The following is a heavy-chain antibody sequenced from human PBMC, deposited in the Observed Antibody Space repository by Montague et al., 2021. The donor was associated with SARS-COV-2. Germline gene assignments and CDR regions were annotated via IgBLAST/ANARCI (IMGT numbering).Heavy chain of an antibody. Sequence: SETLSLTCTVSGGSISSYYWNWIRQSAGRGLEWIGRICTSGSTNYDPSLKSRVTMSVDTSKNQFSLKLSSVTAADTAVYYCARGALFYDSSGYYSDAFDIWGQGTMVTVSS. D-gene: IGHD3-22*01. CDR1: GGSISSYY. V-gene: IGHV4-4*07. CDR2: ICTSGST. J-gene: IGHJ3*02. CDR3: ARGALFYDSSGYYSDAFDI.